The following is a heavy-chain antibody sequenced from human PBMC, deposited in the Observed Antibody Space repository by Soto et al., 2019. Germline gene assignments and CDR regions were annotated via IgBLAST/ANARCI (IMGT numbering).Heavy chain of an antibody. V-gene: IGHV3-49*03. CDR1: GLSFGIYT. Sequence: GGPLRPSCSASGLSFGIYTISWFRQAPGTGREWGGFIRAEAYGGTTEYAASVKGRFIISRDDSKGIAYLQMNSLKTEATTGYYCCSPKPSYATSLYYFDNWGQGTLVTVSS. CDR2: IRAEAYGGTT. CDR3: CSPKPSYATSLYYFDN. D-gene: IGHD2-2*01. J-gene: IGHJ4*02.